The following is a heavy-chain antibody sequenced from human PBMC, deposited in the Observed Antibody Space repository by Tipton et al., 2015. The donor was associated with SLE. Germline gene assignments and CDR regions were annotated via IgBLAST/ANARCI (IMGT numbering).Heavy chain of an antibody. CDR2: IYSGETT. Sequence: SLRLSCAASGFIVRSHYMSWVRQAPGKGLEWVSVIYSGETTYYADSVKGRFAISRDNSKNTLYLQMNSLRPEDTAVYYCATLWGYCSVGGCYSAFWGQGTLVTVSS. CDR1: GFIVRSHY. J-gene: IGHJ4*02. D-gene: IGHD2-15*01. CDR3: ATLWGYCSVGGCYSAF. V-gene: IGHV3-53*05.